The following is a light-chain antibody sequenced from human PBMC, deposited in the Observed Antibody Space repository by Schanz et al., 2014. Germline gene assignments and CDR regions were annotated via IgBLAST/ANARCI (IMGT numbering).Light chain of an antibody. CDR1: SSDVGGYNY. V-gene: IGLV2-8*01. Sequence: QSALTQPPSASGSPGQSVTISCTGTSSDVGGYNYVSWYQQHPGKAPKLMIYEVSKRPSGVPDRFSGSKSGNTASLTVSGLQAEDEADYYCASWDDSLYARVFGGGTKVTVL. CDR2: EVS. CDR3: ASWDDSLYARV. J-gene: IGLJ3*02.